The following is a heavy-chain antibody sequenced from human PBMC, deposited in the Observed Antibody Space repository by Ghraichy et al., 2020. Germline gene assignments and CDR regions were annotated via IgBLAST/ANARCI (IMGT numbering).Heavy chain of an antibody. CDR3: ARRSYSFDY. CDR2: INHSGST. CDR1: GGSFSGYY. J-gene: IGHJ4*02. Sequence: QTLSLTCAVYGGSFSGYYWSWIRQPPGKGLEWIGEINHSGSTNYNPSLKSRVTISVDTSKNQFSLKLSSVTAADTAVYYCARRSYSFDYWGQGTLVTVSS. D-gene: IGHD1-26*01. V-gene: IGHV4-34*01.